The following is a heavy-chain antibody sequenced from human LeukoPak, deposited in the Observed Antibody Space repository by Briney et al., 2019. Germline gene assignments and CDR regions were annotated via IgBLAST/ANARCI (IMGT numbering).Heavy chain of an antibody. J-gene: IGHJ4*02. CDR1: GFTFSAYS. CDR2: ISDTSNYI. CDR3: ARALRGYTYGFDY. V-gene: IGHV3-21*01. D-gene: IGHD5-18*01. Sequence: GSLRLSCAASGFTFSAYSMNWVRQAPGKGLEWVSSISDTSNYIYYADSVKGRFTISRDSAKDSLYLQMNSLRAEDTAVYYCARALRGYTYGFDYWGQGTLVTVSS.